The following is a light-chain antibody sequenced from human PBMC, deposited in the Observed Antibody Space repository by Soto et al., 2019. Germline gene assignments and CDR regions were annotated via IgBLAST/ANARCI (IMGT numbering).Light chain of an antibody. CDR3: QSYDSSLSGWV. CDR2: GNS. V-gene: IGLV1-40*01. J-gene: IGLJ3*02. CDR1: SSNIGAGYD. Sequence: HSVLTQPHSVSGAPGQRVTISCTGSSSNIGAGYDVHWYQQLPGTAPKLLIYGNSNRPSGLPDRFSGSKSGTSSSLAITWLQAEDEADHYCQSYDSSLSGWVFGGGTKVTVL.